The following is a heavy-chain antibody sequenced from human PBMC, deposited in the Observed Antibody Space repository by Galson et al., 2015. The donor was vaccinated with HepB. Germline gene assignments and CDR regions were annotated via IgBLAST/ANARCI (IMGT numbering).Heavy chain of an antibody. D-gene: IGHD4-17*01. CDR1: GFTFSSYS. Sequence: SLRLSCAASGFTFSSYSMNWVRQAPGKGLEWVSSISSSSSYIYYADSVKGRFTISRDNAKNSLYLQMNSLRAEDTAVYYCARDSASMSTVTTYGMDVWGQGTTVTVSS. J-gene: IGHJ6*02. CDR2: ISSSSSYI. CDR3: ARDSASMSTVTTYGMDV. V-gene: IGHV3-21*01.